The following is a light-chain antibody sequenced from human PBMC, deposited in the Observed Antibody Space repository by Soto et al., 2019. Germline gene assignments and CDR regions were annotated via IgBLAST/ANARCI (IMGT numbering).Light chain of an antibody. CDR1: QSVSKS. V-gene: IGKV3-11*01. J-gene: IGKJ3*01. CDR2: TTS. CDR3: QQGNNWPIFT. Sequence: EIVLTQSQATLSLSPGERAPLSCRASQSVSKSLAWYQQKPGQAPRLLIYTTSNRATGIPARFSGSGSRTDFTLTISSLEPEDFAVYYCQQGNNWPIFTFGPGTKVDIK.